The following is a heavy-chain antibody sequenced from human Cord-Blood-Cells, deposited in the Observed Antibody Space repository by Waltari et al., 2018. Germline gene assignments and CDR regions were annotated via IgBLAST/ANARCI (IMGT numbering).Heavy chain of an antibody. CDR1: GGSISSYY. V-gene: IGHV4-59*01. CDR2: ISYIGST. D-gene: IGHD2-2*01. CDR3: ARLVGCSSTSCYVWFDP. J-gene: IGHJ5*02. Sequence: QVQLQESGPGLVKPSETLSLTCTVSGGSISSYYWSWIRQPPGKGLEWIGYISYIGSTNYTPSLKSRGSLSVDTSKNQFSLKLSSVTAADTAVYYCARLVGCSSTSCYVWFDPWGQGTLVTVSS.